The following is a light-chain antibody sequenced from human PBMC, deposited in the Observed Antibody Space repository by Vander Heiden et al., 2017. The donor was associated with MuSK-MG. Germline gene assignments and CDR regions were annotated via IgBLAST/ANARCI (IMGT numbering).Light chain of an antibody. CDR3: CSYAGGYTWV. J-gene: IGLJ3*02. Sequence: QSALTQPRSVAGSPGQSVTISCTGTTNDIGEYDYVSWYQQLPGKAPRLIIHTINKRPSGVPARFSGSKSGSTASLIISGLTAEDEAEYHCCSYAGGYTWVFGGGT. CDR2: TIN. V-gene: IGLV2-11*01. CDR1: TNDIGEYDY.